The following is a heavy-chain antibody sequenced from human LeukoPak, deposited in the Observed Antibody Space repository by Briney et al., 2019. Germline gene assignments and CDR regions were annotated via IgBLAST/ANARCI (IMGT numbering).Heavy chain of an antibody. J-gene: IGHJ4*02. D-gene: IGHD6-19*01. V-gene: IGHV3-30*18. CDR3: VKSGSSGWYVLDY. CDR2: ISYDGSDK. Sequence: GESLRLSCAASGFTFSTYAMHWVRQAPGKGLEWVAVISYDGSDKYYADSVKGRFTISRDNSKNTLYLQMNSLRAEDTAMYYCVKSGSSGWYVLDYWGQGTLVTVSS. CDR1: GFTFSTYA.